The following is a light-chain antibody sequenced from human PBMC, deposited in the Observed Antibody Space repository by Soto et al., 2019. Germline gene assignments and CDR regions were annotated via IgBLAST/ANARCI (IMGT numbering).Light chain of an antibody. CDR1: QSINNW. CDR3: QQYDTNPKT. J-gene: IGKJ1*01. CDR2: DAS. V-gene: IGKV1-5*01. Sequence: DIPMTQSPSTLSAFVGDRVTFTCRASQSINNWLAWYQQKPGTAPKILIYDASTLESGVPSRFSGSGSGTEFSLTISRLQPEDFATYYCQQYDTNPKTFGQGTKVEIK.